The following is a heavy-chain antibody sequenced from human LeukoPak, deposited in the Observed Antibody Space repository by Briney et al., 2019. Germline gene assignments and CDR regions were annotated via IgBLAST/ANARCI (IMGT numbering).Heavy chain of an antibody. CDR1: GGSISSSSYY. Sequence: PSETLSLTCTVSGGSISSSSYYWGWIRQPPGKGLEWIGSIYYSGSTYYNPSLKSRVTISVDTSKNQFSLKLSSVTAADTAVYYCAREPGYYDSSDGAFDIWGQGAMVTVSS. V-gene: IGHV4-39*07. CDR3: AREPGYYDSSDGAFDI. D-gene: IGHD3-22*01. CDR2: IYYSGST. J-gene: IGHJ3*02.